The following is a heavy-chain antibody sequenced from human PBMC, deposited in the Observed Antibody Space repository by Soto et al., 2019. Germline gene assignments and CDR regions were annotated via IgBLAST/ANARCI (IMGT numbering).Heavy chain of an antibody. V-gene: IGHV3-23*01. CDR2: ISGTAHAS. J-gene: IGHJ4*02. CDR3: VKDAPQPFSD. Sequence: EVQLLESGGGLVQPGGSRRISCAASGFDFSNYGMSWVRQAPGKGLEWVSAISGTAHASYYAASVKGRFTISGDNSKNTLYLHMNSLRVEDTAVYFCVKDAPQPFSDWGQGTLVTVSS. CDR1: GFDFSNYG. D-gene: IGHD3-3*02.